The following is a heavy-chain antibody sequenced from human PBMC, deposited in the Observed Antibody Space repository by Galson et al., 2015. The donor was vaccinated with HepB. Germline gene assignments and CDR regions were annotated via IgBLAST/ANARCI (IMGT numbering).Heavy chain of an antibody. CDR1: GFTFSSYG. Sequence: SLRLSCAASGFTFSSYGMHWVRQAPGKGLEWVAVISSDGNKKYYDDSVTGRFVVSRDNSNDAVHLQLNDLRAEDTAKYYCVRDLKSWASKSWAPGIWGQGTLVIVSS. D-gene: IGHD2-2*01. CDR3: VRDLKSWASKSWAPGI. J-gene: IGHJ4*02. CDR2: ISSDGNKK. V-gene: IGHV3-33*01.